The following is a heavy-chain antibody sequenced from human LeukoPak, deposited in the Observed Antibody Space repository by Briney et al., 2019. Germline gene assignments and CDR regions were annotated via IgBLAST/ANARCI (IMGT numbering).Heavy chain of an antibody. J-gene: IGHJ4*02. Sequence: GGSLRLSCAASGFIFSSSAMHWVRQAPGKGLESVSAISSNGDRTYYANSVKGRFTISRDNSTNTLFLQMVSLRAEDMAVYFCARAEASGSFDYWGQGTLVTVSS. D-gene: IGHD3-10*01. CDR3: ARAEASGSFDY. V-gene: IGHV3-64*01. CDR1: GFIFSSSA. CDR2: ISSNGDRT.